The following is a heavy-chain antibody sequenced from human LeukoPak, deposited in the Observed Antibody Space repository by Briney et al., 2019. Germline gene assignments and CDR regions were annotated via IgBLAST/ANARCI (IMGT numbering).Heavy chain of an antibody. Sequence: GESLKISCKGSGYSFTSYWIGWVRQMPGKGLEWMGIIYPGGSDTRYSPSFQGQVTISADKSISTAYLQWSSLKASDTAMYYCARVGDSSGHNYYYYGMDVWGQGTTVTVSS. V-gene: IGHV5-51*01. CDR1: GYSFTSYW. J-gene: IGHJ6*02. D-gene: IGHD3-22*01. CDR3: ARVGDSSGHNYYYYGMDV. CDR2: IYPGGSDT.